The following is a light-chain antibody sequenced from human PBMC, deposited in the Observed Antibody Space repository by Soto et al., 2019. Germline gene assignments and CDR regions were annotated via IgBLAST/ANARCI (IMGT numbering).Light chain of an antibody. V-gene: IGKV1-5*03. CDR1: QSISSW. Sequence: DIQMTQSPSTLSASVGDRVTITCRASQSISSWLAWYQQKPGKAPKLLIYRASSLESGVPSRFSGSGSGTEFTLTISSLQPDDFATYYCQQFATLWAFCQGTKVDIK. CDR2: RAS. CDR3: QQFATLWA. J-gene: IGKJ1*01.